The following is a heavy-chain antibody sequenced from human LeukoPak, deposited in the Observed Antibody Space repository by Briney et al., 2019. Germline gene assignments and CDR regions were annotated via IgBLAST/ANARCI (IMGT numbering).Heavy chain of an antibody. CDR2: TYYRSKWYN. Sequence: PSQTLSLTCGISGDSVSTNGVAWNWIRQSPSRGLEWLGRTYYRSKWYNDYAVSVKSRITINPDTSRNQFSLQLNSVTPEDTAVYYCARGRSSAIDTWGQGTVVTVSS. V-gene: IGHV6-1*01. CDR3: ARGRSSAIDT. CDR1: GDSVSTNGVA. J-gene: IGHJ3*02.